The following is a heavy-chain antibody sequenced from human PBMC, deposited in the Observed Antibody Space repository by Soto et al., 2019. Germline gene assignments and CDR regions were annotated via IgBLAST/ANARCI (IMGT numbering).Heavy chain of an antibody. CDR3: AMVDVYVTPSPQDV. J-gene: IGHJ6*02. Sequence: ASGKVSCKTFGYTFTSYGIGWARQAPGQGLEWMGWINTYNGNTNYAQNLQGRVNLTTDTSTSTAYMGLRSLRSNDTAIYYCAMVDVYVTPSPQDVWGQGTTVTVSS. D-gene: IGHD3-16*01. CDR2: INTYNGNT. V-gene: IGHV1-18*01. CDR1: GYTFTSYG.